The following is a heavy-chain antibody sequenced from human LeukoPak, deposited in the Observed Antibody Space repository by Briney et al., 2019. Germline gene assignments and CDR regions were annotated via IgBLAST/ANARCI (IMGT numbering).Heavy chain of an antibody. D-gene: IGHD2-15*01. V-gene: IGHV1-69*13. Sequence: ASAKVSCKASGGTFSSYAISWVRQAPGQGLEWMGGNIPIFGTANYAQKFQGRVTITADESTSTAYMELSSLRSEDTAVYYCARRRLLYCSGGSCYLDYWGQGTLVTVSS. CDR1: GGTFSSYA. CDR2: NIPIFGTA. J-gene: IGHJ4*02. CDR3: ARRRLLYCSGGSCYLDY.